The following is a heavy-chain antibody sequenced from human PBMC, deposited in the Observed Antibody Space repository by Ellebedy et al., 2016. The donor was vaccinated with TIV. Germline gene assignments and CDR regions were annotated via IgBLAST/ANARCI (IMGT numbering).Heavy chain of an antibody. D-gene: IGHD3-9*01. CDR1: EFTFSSYA. CDR3: AKGRTALTLTGYQPIHYFDS. CDR2: VTPTDEVT. J-gene: IGHJ4*02. V-gene: IGHV3-23*01. Sequence: GGSLRLXXAASEFTFSSYAMSWVRQAPGKGLEWAATVTPTDEVTYYADSVMGRFSISRDNSKSMVFLQMNNLRAEDTAFYFCAKGRTALTLTGYQPIHYFDSWGQGALVTVSS.